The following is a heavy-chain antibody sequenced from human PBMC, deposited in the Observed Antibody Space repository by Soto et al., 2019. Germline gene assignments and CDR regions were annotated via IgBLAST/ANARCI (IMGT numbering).Heavy chain of an antibody. J-gene: IGHJ6*02. Sequence: QVQLVESGGGVVQPGRSLRLSCAASGFTFSSYAMHWVRQAPGKGLEWVAVISYDGSNKYYADSVKGRFTISSDNSKNTLYLQMNSLRAEDTAVYYCAREERGYNYYYGMDVWGQGTTVTVAS. CDR3: AREERGYNYYYGMDV. D-gene: IGHD1-1*01. V-gene: IGHV3-30-3*01. CDR1: GFTFSSYA. CDR2: ISYDGSNK.